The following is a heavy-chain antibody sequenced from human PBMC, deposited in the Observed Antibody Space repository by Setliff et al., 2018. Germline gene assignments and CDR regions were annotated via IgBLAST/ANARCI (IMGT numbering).Heavy chain of an antibody. Sequence: GASVKVSCKASGGTFSSYGISWVRQAPGQGLEWMGGTIPSFGSTNYAQKFQGRVTIITDESTSTAYMELSSLRTEDSAVYYCVRDAGWQYDDYAGVYFPHRGQGTLVTVS. D-gene: IGHD4-17*01. V-gene: IGHV1-69*05. CDR3: VRDAGWQYDDYAGVYFPH. CDR1: GGTFSSYG. CDR2: TIPSFGST. J-gene: IGHJ1*01.